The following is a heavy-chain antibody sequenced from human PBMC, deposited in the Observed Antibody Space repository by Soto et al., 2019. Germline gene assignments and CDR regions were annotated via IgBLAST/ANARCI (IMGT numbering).Heavy chain of an antibody. CDR3: ASLTGYYDTSGYFPFDI. D-gene: IGHD3-22*01. CDR2: IYPGDSDT. Sequence: GESLKISCKGSGYSFASYWIGWVRQMPGKGLEWMGIIYPGDSDTRYSPSFQGQVTISADKSISTAYLQWSSLKVSDTAMYYCASLTGYYDTSGYFPFDIWGQGTMVTVSS. V-gene: IGHV5-51*01. J-gene: IGHJ3*02. CDR1: GYSFASYW.